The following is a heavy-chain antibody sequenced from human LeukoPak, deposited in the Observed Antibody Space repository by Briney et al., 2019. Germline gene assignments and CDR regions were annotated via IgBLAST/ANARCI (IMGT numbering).Heavy chain of an antibody. CDR2: MNPNSVNT. D-gene: IGHD3-10*01. CDR1: GYTFTSYD. V-gene: IGHV1-8*03. Sequence: GASVKVSCKASGYTFTSYDINWVRQATGQGLEWMGWMNPNSVNTGYAQKFQGRVTITRNTSISTAYMELSSLRSEDTAVYYCAREFTMVRGHGRAYYYYYMDVWGKGTTVTVSS. J-gene: IGHJ6*03. CDR3: AREFTMVRGHGRAYYYYYMDV.